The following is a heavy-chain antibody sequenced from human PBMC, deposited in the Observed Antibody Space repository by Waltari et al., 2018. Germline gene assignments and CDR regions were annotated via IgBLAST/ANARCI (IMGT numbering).Heavy chain of an antibody. J-gene: IGHJ4*02. CDR2: INPDGSQK. CDR3: TTLARGESGDY. D-gene: IGHD3-10*01. CDR1: GFTFNTYW. V-gene: IGHV3-7*01. Sequence: EVQLVESGGGVVQPGGSLRLSCAASGFTFNTYWMKWIRQAPGKGLEWVANINPDGSQKFYVDSVKGRFTVSRDKAQNSLYLQMNNLRAEDTAVYYCTTLARGESGDYWGQGTLVTVSS.